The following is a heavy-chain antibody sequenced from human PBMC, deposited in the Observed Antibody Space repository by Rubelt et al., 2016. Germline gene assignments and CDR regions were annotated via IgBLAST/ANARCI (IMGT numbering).Heavy chain of an antibody. Sequence: QVQLVQSGAEVKKPGASVKVSCKASGYTFTSYGISWVRQAPGQGLEWMGWISAYNGNTKCAQKLEGRVTMTTDTSTSTAYMGLRSLRSDDTAVDYCAIMSAMVPLDAFDIGGQGTMVTVSS. D-gene: IGHD5-18*01. CDR1: GYTFTSYG. V-gene: IGHV1-18*01. J-gene: IGHJ3*02. CDR2: ISAYNGNT. CDR3: AIMSAMVPLDAFDI.